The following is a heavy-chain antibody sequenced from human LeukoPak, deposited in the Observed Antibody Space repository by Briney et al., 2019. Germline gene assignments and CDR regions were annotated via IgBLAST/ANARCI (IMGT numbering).Heavy chain of an antibody. CDR2: ISNSGSTI. Sequence: GGSLRLSCAASGFTFSSYSMNWVRQAPGKGLEWVSYISNSGSTIDYADSVKGRFTISRDNAKNSLYLQMDSLRAEDTAVYYCSRLRGYSYGYADYWGQGTLVTVSS. CDR3: SRLRGYSYGYADY. CDR1: GFTFSSYS. J-gene: IGHJ4*02. D-gene: IGHD5-18*01. V-gene: IGHV3-48*04.